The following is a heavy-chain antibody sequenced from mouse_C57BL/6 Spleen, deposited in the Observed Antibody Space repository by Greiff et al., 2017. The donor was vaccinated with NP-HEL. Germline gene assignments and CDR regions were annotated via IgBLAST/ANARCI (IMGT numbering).Heavy chain of an antibody. Sequence: QVQLQQPGAELVKPGASVKMSCKASGYTFTSYWITWVKQRPGQGLEWIGDIYPGSGSTNYNEKFKSKATLTVDTSSSTAYMQLSSLTSEDSAVYYCARCITGTWHFDVWGTGTTVTVSS. D-gene: IGHD4-1*01. V-gene: IGHV1-55*01. CDR3: ARCITGTWHFDV. J-gene: IGHJ1*03. CDR1: GYTFTSYW. CDR2: IYPGSGST.